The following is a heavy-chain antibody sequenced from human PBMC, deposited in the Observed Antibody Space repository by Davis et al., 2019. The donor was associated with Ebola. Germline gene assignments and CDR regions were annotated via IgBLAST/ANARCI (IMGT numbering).Heavy chain of an antibody. CDR3: AKDIRYSSRSPGDY. J-gene: IGHJ4*02. CDR2: ISYDGSNK. CDR1: GFTFSSYA. D-gene: IGHD6-13*01. V-gene: IGHV3-30-3*02. Sequence: PGGSLRLSCAASGFTFSSYAMHWVRQAPGKGLEWVAVISYDGSNKYYADSVKGRFTISRDNSKNTLYLQMNSLRAEDTALYYCAKDIRYSSRSPGDYWGQGTLVTVSS.